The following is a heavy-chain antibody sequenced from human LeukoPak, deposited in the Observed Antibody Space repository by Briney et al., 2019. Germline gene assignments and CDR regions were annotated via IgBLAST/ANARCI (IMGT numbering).Heavy chain of an antibody. V-gene: IGHV1-69*06. D-gene: IGHD2-2*01. CDR2: IIPIFGTA. Sequence: ASVKVSCKASGGTFSSYAISWVRQAPGQGLEWMGGIIPIFGTASYAQKFQGRVTITADKSTSTAYMELSSLRSEDTAVYYCARERGIVVVPAAIPSRDYFDYWGQGTLVTVSS. J-gene: IGHJ4*02. CDR3: ARERGIVVVPAAIPSRDYFDY. CDR1: GGTFSSYA.